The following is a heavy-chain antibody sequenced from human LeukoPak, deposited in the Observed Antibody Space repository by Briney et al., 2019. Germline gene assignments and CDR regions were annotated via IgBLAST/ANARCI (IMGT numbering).Heavy chain of an antibody. J-gene: IGHJ4*02. CDR3: ARDGAYYDFWSGYYRGGPLFDY. Sequence: GGSLRLSCAASGFTFSSYAMSWVRQAPGKGLEWVSAISGSGGSTYYADSVKGRFTISRDNSKNTLYLQMNSLRAEDTAVYYCARDGAYYDFWSGYYRGGPLFDYWGQGTLVTVSS. V-gene: IGHV3-23*01. CDR2: ISGSGGST. CDR1: GFTFSSYA. D-gene: IGHD3-3*01.